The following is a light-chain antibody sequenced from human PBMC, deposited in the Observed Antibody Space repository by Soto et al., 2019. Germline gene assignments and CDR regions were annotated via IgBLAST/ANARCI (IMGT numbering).Light chain of an antibody. Sequence: EIVMTQSPDTLSVSPGERATLSCRASQSVSTNLAWYQQKPGQAPRLLIFNASTRATGTAARFSGSGSGTEFTLTISRLQSEDFAVYYCQQRSNWPSTFGGGTKVEIK. CDR1: QSVSTN. J-gene: IGKJ4*01. CDR2: NAS. CDR3: QQRSNWPST. V-gene: IGKV3-15*01.